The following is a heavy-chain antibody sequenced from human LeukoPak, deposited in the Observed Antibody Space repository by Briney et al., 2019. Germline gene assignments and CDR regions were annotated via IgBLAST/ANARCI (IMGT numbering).Heavy chain of an antibody. J-gene: IGHJ4*02. CDR3: ARDLNYGSRTFDY. CDR1: GFTFSSYW. V-gene: IGHV3-74*01. D-gene: IGHD3-10*01. Sequence: GGSLRLSCAASGFTFSSYWMHWVRQAPGKGLVWVSRINNDGSSTSYADSVKGRFTISRDNAKNSLYLQMNSLRAEDTAVYYCARDLNYGSRTFDYWGQGTLVTVSS. CDR2: INNDGSST.